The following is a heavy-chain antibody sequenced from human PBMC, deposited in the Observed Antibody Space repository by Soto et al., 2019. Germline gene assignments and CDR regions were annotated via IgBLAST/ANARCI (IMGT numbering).Heavy chain of an antibody. CDR2: ISWNSGSI. CDR3: AKDMGNWNDAFDI. D-gene: IGHD1-1*01. CDR1: GFTFDDYA. Sequence: GGSLRLSCAASGFTFDDYAMHWVRQAPGKGLEWVSGISWNSGSIGYADSVKGRFTISRDNAKNSLYLQMNSLRAEDTALYYCAKDMGNWNDAFDIWGQGTMVTVSS. V-gene: IGHV3-9*01. J-gene: IGHJ3*02.